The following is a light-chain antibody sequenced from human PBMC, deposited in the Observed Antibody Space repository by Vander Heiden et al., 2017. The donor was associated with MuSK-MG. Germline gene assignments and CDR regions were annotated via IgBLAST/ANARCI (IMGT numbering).Light chain of an antibody. CDR3: QQENNYSWT. Sequence: DIQMTQSPSTLPASIGDRVTITCRASQSIGSWLAWYQQQPGKAPKLLVSKASNLESGVPSRFSGSGSGTEFTLTISGLQPDDSATYYCQQENNYSWTFGQGTKVEIK. J-gene: IGKJ1*01. CDR2: KAS. CDR1: QSIGSW. V-gene: IGKV1-5*03.